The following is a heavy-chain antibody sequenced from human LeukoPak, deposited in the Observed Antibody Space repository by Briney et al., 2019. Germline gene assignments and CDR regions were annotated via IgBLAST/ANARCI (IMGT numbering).Heavy chain of an antibody. CDR3: ARDRETYYDILTGYYTLGDAFDI. D-gene: IGHD3-9*01. V-gene: IGHV3-7*01. CDR1: GFTFITYW. Sequence: PGGSLRLSCAASGFTFITYWMNWVRQAPGKGLEWVANIKQDGSEKYYVGSVKGRFTISRDNAKNTLYLQMNSLRAEDTAVYYCARDRETYYDILTGYYTLGDAFDIWGQGTMVTVSS. J-gene: IGHJ3*02. CDR2: IKQDGSEK.